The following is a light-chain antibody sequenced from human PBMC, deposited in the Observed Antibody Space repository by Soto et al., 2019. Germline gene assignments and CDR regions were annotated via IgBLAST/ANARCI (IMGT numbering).Light chain of an antibody. Sequence: QSVLTQSSSASASLGSSVKLTCTLSSGHSSYIIAWHQQQPGKAPRYLMKLEGSGSYNKGSGVPDRFSGSSSGADRYLTISNLQFEDAADYYCETWDSNIHWVFGGGTKVTVL. CDR2: LEGSGSY. J-gene: IGLJ3*02. CDR3: ETWDSNIHWV. CDR1: SGHSSYI. V-gene: IGLV4-60*02.